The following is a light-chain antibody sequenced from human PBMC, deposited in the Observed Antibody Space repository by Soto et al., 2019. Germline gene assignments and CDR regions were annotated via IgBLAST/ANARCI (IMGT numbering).Light chain of an antibody. CDR2: GAS. CDR1: QSVATSQ. J-gene: IGKJ3*01. CDR3: QQYGSSRFT. V-gene: IGKV3-20*01. Sequence: EIVLTQSPGTLSLSPGERATLFCRASQSVATSQLAWYQQKPGQAPRLLIGASSRATGVPDRFIASGSGTDFTLTISRLEPEDFAVYYCQQYGSSRFTFGPGTKVDIK.